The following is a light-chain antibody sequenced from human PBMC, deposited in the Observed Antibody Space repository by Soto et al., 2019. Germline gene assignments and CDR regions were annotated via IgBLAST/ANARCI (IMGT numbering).Light chain of an antibody. CDR1: QDISRW. Sequence: DIQMTPSPSTLSASVGDIVTITCRASQDISRWLAWYQQRPGKSPNLLISKSSSLESGVPSRFSGSRSRTEVTLANSCLQRDDFAKYYCQHYDSYPHTFGQGTKLEI. J-gene: IGKJ2*01. CDR2: KSS. V-gene: IGKV1-5*03. CDR3: QHYDSYPHT.